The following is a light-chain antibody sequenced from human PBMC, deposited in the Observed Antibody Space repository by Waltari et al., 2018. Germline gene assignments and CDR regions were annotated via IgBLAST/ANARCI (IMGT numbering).Light chain of an antibody. CDR1: QSVFDSSNNKKP. CDR2: WAS. Sequence: DIVMTQSPDSLAVSLGERATINCKSSQSVFDSSNNKKPLAWYQKKPGQPPELPIYWASTRGSGVPDRVSGSGSGTDFTLTISSLQAADVAMYYCQQYYTTPFTFGPGTKVDI. J-gene: IGKJ3*01. CDR3: QQYYTTPFT. V-gene: IGKV4-1*01.